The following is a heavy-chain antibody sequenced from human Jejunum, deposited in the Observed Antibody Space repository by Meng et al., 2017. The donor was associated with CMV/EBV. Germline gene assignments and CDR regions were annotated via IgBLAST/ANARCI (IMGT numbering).Heavy chain of an antibody. J-gene: IGHJ4*02. CDR2: LDPEDGDT. V-gene: IGHV1-24*01. CDR1: GYSLSDVY. Sequence: KVSGYSLSDVYIHWVRQAPGKGLEWMGGLDPEDGDTIYPQKFLGRVTMTEDTSAQTAYMDLSSLSSEDTAVYYCARGDYDFWGGYWGQGALVTVSS. CDR3: ARGDYDFWGGY. D-gene: IGHD3-3*01.